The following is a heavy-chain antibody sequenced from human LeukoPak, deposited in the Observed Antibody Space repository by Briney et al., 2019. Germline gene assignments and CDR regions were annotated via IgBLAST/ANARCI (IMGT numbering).Heavy chain of an antibody. CDR2: ISGSGGST. J-gene: IGHJ2*01. V-gene: IGHV3-23*01. CDR1: GFTFSSYA. D-gene: IGHD3-22*01. Sequence: PGGSLRLSCAASGFTFSSYAMSWVRQAPGKGLEWVSAISGSGGSTYYADSVKGRFTISRDNSKNTLYLQMNSLRAEDTAVYYCAKVPYYYDSSGRVPWYFDLWGRGTLVNVSS. CDR3: AKVPYYYDSSGRVPWYFDL.